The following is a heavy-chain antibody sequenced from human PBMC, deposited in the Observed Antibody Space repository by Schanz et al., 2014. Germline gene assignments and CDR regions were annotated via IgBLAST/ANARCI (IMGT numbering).Heavy chain of an antibody. D-gene: IGHD2-2*01. CDR1: GYTFSDYG. CDR2: IIPILGIA. Sequence: QVQLVQSGAEMKKPGASVKVSCKTSGYTFSDYGITWVRQAPGQGLEWMGRIIPILGIANYAQKFQGRVTNTADKSTSTAYMDLSSLRPEDTAVYYCARAPTAYCSDTSCLGTPFDYWGQGTLVTVSS. CDR3: ARAPTAYCSDTSCLGTPFDY. J-gene: IGHJ4*02. V-gene: IGHV1-69*09.